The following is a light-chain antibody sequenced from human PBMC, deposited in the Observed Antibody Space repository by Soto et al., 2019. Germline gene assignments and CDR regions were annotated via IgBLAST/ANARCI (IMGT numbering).Light chain of an antibody. J-gene: IGLJ1*01. CDR3: SSSETTSTRYV. CDR1: SSDVGGYHY. Sequence: QSALTQPASVSGSPGQSITISCTGTSSDVGGYHYVSWYQQHPGKAPKLMIYEVSNRPSGVSNRFSGSKSGNTASLTSSGVHAEDEADYFSSSSETTSTRYVFGTGTKVTVL. CDR2: EVS. V-gene: IGLV2-14*01.